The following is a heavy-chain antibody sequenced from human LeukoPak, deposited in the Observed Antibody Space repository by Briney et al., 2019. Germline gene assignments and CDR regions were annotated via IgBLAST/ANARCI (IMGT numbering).Heavy chain of an antibody. D-gene: IGHD3-22*01. CDR3: ARVSYYYDSSGYYFDY. J-gene: IGHJ4*02. V-gene: IGHV1-69*13. CDR1: GYTFTSYA. CDR2: IIPIFGTA. Sequence: SVKVSCKASGYTFTSYAISWVRQAPGQGLEWMGGIIPIFGTANYAQKFQGRVTITADESTSTAYMELSSLRSEDTAVYYCARVSYYYDSSGYYFDYWGQGTLVTVSS.